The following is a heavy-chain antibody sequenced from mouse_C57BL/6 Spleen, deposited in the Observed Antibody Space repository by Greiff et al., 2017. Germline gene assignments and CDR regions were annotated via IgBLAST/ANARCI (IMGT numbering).Heavy chain of an antibody. V-gene: IGHV5-9*01. CDR2: ISGGGGNT. CDR1: GFTFSSYT. Sequence: EVHLVESGGGLVKPGGSLKLSCAASGFTFSSYTMSWVRQTPEKRLEWVATISGGGGNTYYPDSVKGRFTISRDNAKNTLYLQMSSLRSEDTALYYCARHGGTTVIDWYFDVWGTGTTVTVSS. CDR3: ARHGGTTVIDWYFDV. D-gene: IGHD1-1*01. J-gene: IGHJ1*03.